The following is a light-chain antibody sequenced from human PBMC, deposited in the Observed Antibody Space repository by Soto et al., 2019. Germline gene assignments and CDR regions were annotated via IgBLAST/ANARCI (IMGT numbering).Light chain of an antibody. Sequence: EIVLTQSPGTLSLSPGERAIFSCRASQSVSSTYLAWYQQKPGQAPRLLIYGASNRATGIPDRFSGSGSGTDFTLTISRLEPEDVAVYYCQERGRWPRAAFGGGTRVDIK. J-gene: IGKJ4*01. CDR1: QSVSSTY. V-gene: IGKV3D-20*02. CDR2: GAS. CDR3: QERGRWPRAA.